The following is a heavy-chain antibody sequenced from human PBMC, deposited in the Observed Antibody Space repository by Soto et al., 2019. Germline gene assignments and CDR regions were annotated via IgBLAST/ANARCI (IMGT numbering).Heavy chain of an antibody. Sequence: GGSLRLSCAASGFIFSSYAMSWVRQAPGRGLEWVSAISTSGGNTYYADSVKDRFTISRDNSKNTLYLQMNSLRAEDTAVYYCAKDVSGNYYDFDYWGQGALVTVSS. CDR3: AKDVSGNYYDFDY. CDR1: GFIFSSYA. CDR2: ISTSGGNT. J-gene: IGHJ4*02. V-gene: IGHV3-23*01. D-gene: IGHD1-26*01.